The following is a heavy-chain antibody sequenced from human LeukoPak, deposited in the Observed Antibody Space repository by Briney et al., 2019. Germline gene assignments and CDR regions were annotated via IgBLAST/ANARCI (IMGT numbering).Heavy chain of an antibody. Sequence: GGSLRLSCAASGFTFSDYYMSWIRQAPGKGLEWVSYISSSSSYTNYADSVKDRFTISRDNAKNSRYPQMNSLRAEDTAVYYCARGDYYNGMVVWGKGTTVTVSS. CDR1: GFTFSDYY. CDR2: ISSSSSYT. V-gene: IGHV3-11*06. J-gene: IGHJ6*04. CDR3: ARGDYYNGMVV.